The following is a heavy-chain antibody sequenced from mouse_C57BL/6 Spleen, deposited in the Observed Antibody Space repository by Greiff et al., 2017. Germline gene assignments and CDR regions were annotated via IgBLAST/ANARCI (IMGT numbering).Heavy chain of an antibody. J-gene: IGHJ4*01. CDR1: GFNIKDYY. V-gene: IGHV14-1*01. D-gene: IGHD2-5*01. CDR3: ATKYYYSNYVRAMDY. Sequence: VQLQQSGAELVRPGASVKLSCTASGFNIKDYYMHWVKQRPEQGLEWIGRIDPEDGDTEYAPKFQGKATMTADTSSTTAYLQLSSLTSEDTAVYYCATKYYYSNYVRAMDYWGQGTSVTVSS. CDR2: IDPEDGDT.